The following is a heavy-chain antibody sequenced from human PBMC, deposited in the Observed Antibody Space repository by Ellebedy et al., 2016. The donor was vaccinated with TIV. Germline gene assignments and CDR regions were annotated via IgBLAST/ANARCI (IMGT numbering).Heavy chain of an antibody. Sequence: SETLSLTCTVSGGSISSYHWSWIRQPAGKGLEWIGRIYSSGSTIYNPSLKSRVTMSVDTSKNQFCLKLSSVTAADTAVYYCARETMVRGVMTHYYYGMDVWGQGTTVTVSS. CDR1: GGSISSYH. CDR3: ARETMVRGVMTHYYYGMDV. V-gene: IGHV4-4*07. J-gene: IGHJ6*02. CDR2: IYSSGST. D-gene: IGHD3-10*01.